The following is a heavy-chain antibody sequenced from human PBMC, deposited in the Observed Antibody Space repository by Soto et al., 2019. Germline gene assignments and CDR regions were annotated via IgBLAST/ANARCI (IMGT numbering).Heavy chain of an antibody. CDR1: GFTFTSSA. D-gene: IGHD3-22*01. CDR3: AAAWGPTYYYDSSGYNFDY. CDR2: IVVGSGNT. Sequence: SVKVSCKASGFTFTSSAMQWVRQARGQRLEWIGWIVVGSGNTNYAQKFQERVTITRDMSTSTAYMELSSLRSEDTAVYYCAAAWGPTYYYDSSGYNFDYWGQGTLVTVSS. V-gene: IGHV1-58*02. J-gene: IGHJ4*02.